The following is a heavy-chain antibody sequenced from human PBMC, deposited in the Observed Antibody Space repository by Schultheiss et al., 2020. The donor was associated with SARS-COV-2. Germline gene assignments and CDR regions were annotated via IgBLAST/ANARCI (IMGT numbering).Heavy chain of an antibody. CDR3: ARDPYSSGWPDQTLYYYYYGMDV. CDR2: IIPIFGTG. Sequence: SVKVSCKASGGTFSSYAISWVRQAPGQGLEWMGGIIPIFGTGNYAQKFQGRVTITADESTSTAYMELSSLRSEDTAVYYCARDPYSSGWPDQTLYYYYYGMDVWGQGTTVTVSS. J-gene: IGHJ6*02. V-gene: IGHV1-69*13. D-gene: IGHD6-19*01. CDR1: GGTFSSYA.